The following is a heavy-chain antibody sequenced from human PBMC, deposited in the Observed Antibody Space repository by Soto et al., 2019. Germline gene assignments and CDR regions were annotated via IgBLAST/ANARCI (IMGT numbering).Heavy chain of an antibody. Sequence: SETLSLTCAVYGGSFSGYYWSWIRQPPGKGLEWIGEINHSGSTNYNPSLKSRVTISVDTSKNQFSLKLSSVTAADTAVYYCARVHLSSGWYTWFDPWGLGTLVTVSS. CDR2: INHSGST. CDR3: ARVHLSSGWYTWFDP. D-gene: IGHD6-19*01. CDR1: GGSFSGYY. V-gene: IGHV4-34*01. J-gene: IGHJ5*02.